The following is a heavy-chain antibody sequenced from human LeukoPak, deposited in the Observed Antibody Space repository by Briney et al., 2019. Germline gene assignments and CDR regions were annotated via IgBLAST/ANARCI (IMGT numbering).Heavy chain of an antibody. Sequence: GGSLRLSWAVSGXTFSSYEMNWVRQAPGKGLEWVSYISSSGSTIYYADSVKGRLTISRDNAKNSLYLQMNSLRAEDTAVYYCARDDPYYEILTGYYRGYYFDYWGQGTLVTVSS. CDR3: ARDDPYYEILTGYYRGYYFDY. D-gene: IGHD3-9*01. V-gene: IGHV3-48*03. J-gene: IGHJ4*02. CDR2: ISSSGSTI. CDR1: GXTFSSYE.